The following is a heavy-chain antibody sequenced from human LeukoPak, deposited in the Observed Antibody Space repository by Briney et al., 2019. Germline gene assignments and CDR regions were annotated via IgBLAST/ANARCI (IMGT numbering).Heavy chain of an antibody. CDR2: IYYNGNT. V-gene: IGHV4-31*03. D-gene: IGHD6-13*01. J-gene: IGHJ4*02. Sequence: SETLSLTCTVSGASISGGFYYWTWIRQHPGKGLEWIGYIYYNGNTFYNPSLKSRVSISIDTSKNSLSLRLSSVTAADTAVYYCARARTRYSSSWSLWGQGTPVTVSS. CDR1: GASISGGFYY. CDR3: ARARTRYSSSWSL.